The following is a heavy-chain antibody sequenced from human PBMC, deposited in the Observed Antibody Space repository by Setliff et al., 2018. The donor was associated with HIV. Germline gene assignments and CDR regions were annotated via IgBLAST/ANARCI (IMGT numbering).Heavy chain of an antibody. J-gene: IGHJ1*01. Sequence: GASVKVSCKASGYRFNTYGISWVRQAPGQGLEWMGWISPYNGDTRFAQSLQGRVTLTTDTSTNTAYMEMRTLRADDTAVYFCVRGVTRDISGYYRDEYFQHWGQGTPGHRLL. CDR3: VRGVTRDISGYYRDEYFQH. D-gene: IGHD3-22*01. V-gene: IGHV1-18*01. CDR2: ISPYNGDT. CDR1: GYRFNTYG.